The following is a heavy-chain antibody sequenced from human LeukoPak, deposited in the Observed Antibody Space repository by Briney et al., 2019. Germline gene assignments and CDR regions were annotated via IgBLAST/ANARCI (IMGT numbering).Heavy chain of an antibody. D-gene: IGHD4-17*01. CDR1: GFTFSSFT. J-gene: IGHJ4*02. CDR3: ARVGRLQYGDYVAFDY. Sequence: GGSLRLPCAASGFTFSSFTMNWVRQAPGKGLEWVSYISVSGTTMYYADSVKGRFTLSRDNAKNSLYLQMNSLRAEDTAVYYCARVGRLQYGDYVAFDYWGQGALVTVSS. V-gene: IGHV3-48*04. CDR2: ISVSGTTM.